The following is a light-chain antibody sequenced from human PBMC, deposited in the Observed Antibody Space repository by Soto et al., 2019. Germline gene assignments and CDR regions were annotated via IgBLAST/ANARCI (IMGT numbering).Light chain of an antibody. CDR1: SSNIGSNY. Sequence: QLVLTQPPSASGTPGQRVTISCSGSSSNIGSNYIYWYQQLPGTAPKLLIFRNNYRPLGVPDRFSGSKSGTSASLAISGLRSEDEADYYCAVWDDKLNDVLFGGGTKLTVL. CDR3: AVWDDKLNDVL. CDR2: RNN. V-gene: IGLV1-47*01. J-gene: IGLJ2*01.